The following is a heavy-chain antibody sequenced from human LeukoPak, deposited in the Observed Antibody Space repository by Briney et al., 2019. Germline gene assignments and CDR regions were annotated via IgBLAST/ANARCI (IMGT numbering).Heavy chain of an antibody. V-gene: IGHV3-74*01. CDR1: GFTFSSYW. J-gene: IGHJ5*02. CDR3: ATTIIAARWFDP. Sequence: GGSLRLSCAASGFTFSSYWVHWVRQAPGKGLVWVSRINTDGSSTSYADSVKGRFTISRDNAKNTLYLQMNSLRAEDTAVYYCATTIIAARWFDPWGQGTLDTVSS. D-gene: IGHD6-6*01. CDR2: INTDGSST.